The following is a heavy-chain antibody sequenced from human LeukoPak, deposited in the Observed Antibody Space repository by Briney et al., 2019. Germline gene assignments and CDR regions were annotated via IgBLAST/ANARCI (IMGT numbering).Heavy chain of an antibody. CDR1: GFTFSSYS. V-gene: IGHV3-48*01. D-gene: IGHD3-10*02. CDR2: ISSSSSTI. CDR3: AELGITMIGGV. J-gene: IGHJ6*04. Sequence: GSLRLSCAASGFTFSSYSMNWVRQAPGKGREWVSYISSSSSTIYYADSVKGRFTISRDDAKNSLYLQMNSLRAEDTAVYYCAELGITMIGGVWGKGTTVTISS.